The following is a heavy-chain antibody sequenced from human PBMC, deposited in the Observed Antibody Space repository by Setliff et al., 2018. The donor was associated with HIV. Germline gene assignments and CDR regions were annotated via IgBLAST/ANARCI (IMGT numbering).Heavy chain of an antibody. D-gene: IGHD5-18*01. CDR2: INPNSGDT. Sequence: ASVKVSCKASGYTFTGYYMHWVRQAPGQGLEWMGWINPNSGDTNYAQKFQGRVTMTTDTSISTAYMELSRLRSDDTAMYYCARDRASYGGYTYGNYYMDVWGKGTTVTVSS. CDR3: ARDRASYGGYTYGNYYMDV. CDR1: GYTFTGYY. J-gene: IGHJ6*03. V-gene: IGHV1-2*02.